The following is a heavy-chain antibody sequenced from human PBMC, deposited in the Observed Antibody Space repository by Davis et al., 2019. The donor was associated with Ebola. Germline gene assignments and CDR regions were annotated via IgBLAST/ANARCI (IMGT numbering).Heavy chain of an antibody. J-gene: IGHJ4*02. CDR1: GGSIRTNW. D-gene: IGHD3/OR15-3a*01. Sequence: SETLSLTCAVSGGSIRTNWWSWVRQPPGLGLEWIGSTYYSGSTYYNPSLKSRVTISVDTSNNQFSLKLNSVTAADTAMYYCARLDSQRYFDYWGQGTLVTISS. CDR3: ARLDSQRYFDY. V-gene: IGHV4-39*01. CDR2: TYYSGST.